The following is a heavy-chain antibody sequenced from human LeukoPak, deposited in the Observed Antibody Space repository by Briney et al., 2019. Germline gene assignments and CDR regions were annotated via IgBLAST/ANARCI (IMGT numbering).Heavy chain of an antibody. CDR1: GATFSSYA. J-gene: IGHJ6*02. CDR3: AIPTTVARRYYYGMDV. D-gene: IGHD4-23*01. CDR2: IIPIFGTA. Sequence: SVKVSCKASGATFSSYAISWVRQAPGQGLEWMGGIIPIFGTANYAQKFQGRVTITADESTSTAYMELSSLRSEDTAVYYCAIPTTVARRYYYGMDVWGQGTTVTVSS. V-gene: IGHV1-69*01.